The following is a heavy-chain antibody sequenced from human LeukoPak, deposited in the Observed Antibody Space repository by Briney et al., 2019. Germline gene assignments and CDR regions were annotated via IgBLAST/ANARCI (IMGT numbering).Heavy chain of an antibody. CDR3: AKASLGYCSGGNCFFDY. D-gene: IGHD2-15*01. CDR1: GFTFDDYA. V-gene: IGHV3-9*01. CDR2: ISWNSGSI. J-gene: IGHJ4*02. Sequence: PGGSLRLSCAASGFTFDDYAMHWVRQAPGKGLEWVSGISWNSGSIGYADSVKGRFTISRDNAKNSLYLQMNSLRAEDTALYYCAKASLGYCSGGNCFFDYWGQGTLVTVSS.